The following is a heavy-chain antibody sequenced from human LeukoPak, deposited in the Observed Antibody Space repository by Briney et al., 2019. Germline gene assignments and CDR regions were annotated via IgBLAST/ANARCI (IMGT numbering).Heavy chain of an antibody. CDR2: IIPIFGTA. V-gene: IGHV1-69*13. CDR3: ARRLRDWVTTSYYYGMDV. D-gene: IGHD4-11*01. CDR1: GGTFSSYA. Sequence: ASVKVSCTASGGTFSSYAISWVRQAPGQGLEWMGGIIPIFGTANYAQKFQGRVTITADESTSTAYMELSSLRSEDTAVYYCARRLRDWVTTSYYYGMDVWGQGTTVTVSS. J-gene: IGHJ6*02.